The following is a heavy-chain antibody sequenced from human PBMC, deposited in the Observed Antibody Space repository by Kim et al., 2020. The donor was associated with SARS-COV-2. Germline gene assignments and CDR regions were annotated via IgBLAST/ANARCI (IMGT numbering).Heavy chain of an antibody. J-gene: IGHJ4*02. V-gene: IGHV5-51*01. D-gene: IGHD3-22*01. CDR1: GYSFTSYW. CDR3: ASLQGYYYDSSGYAYFDY. Sequence: GESLKISCKGSGYSFTSYWIGWVRKMPGKGLEWMGIIYPGDSDTRYSPSFQGQVTISADKSISTAYLQWSSLKASDTAMYYCASLQGYYYDSSGYAYFDYWGQGTLVTVSS. CDR2: IYPGDSDT.